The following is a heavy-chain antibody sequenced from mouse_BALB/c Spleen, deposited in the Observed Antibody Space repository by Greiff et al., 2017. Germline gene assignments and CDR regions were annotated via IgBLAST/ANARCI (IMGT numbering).Heavy chain of an antibody. D-gene: IGHD2-1*01. CDR2: IDPYYGGT. CDR1: GYSFTGYN. CDR3: NANYYGNPLYAMDY. J-gene: IGHJ4*01. Sequence: VQLQQSGPELEKPGASVKISCKASGYSFTGYNMNWVKQSNGKSLEWIGNIDPYYGGTSYNQKFKGKATLTVDKSSSTAYMQLKSLTSEDTAVYYCNANYYGNPLYAMDYWGQGTSVTVSS. V-gene: IGHV1-39*01.